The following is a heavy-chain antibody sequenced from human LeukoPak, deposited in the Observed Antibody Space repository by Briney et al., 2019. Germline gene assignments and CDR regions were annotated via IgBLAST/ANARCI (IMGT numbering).Heavy chain of an antibody. V-gene: IGHV4-38-2*02. CDR3: ARRHSSGWFYY. CDR1: GYSISNGYY. CDR2: IYRSGST. Sequence: SETLSLTCTVSGYSISNGYYWDWIRQPPGRGLEWIGNIYRSGSTSYNPSLKSRVTISVDTSKNQFSLKVNSVTAADTAVYYCARRHSSGWFYYWGQATLVTVSS. D-gene: IGHD6-19*01. J-gene: IGHJ4*02.